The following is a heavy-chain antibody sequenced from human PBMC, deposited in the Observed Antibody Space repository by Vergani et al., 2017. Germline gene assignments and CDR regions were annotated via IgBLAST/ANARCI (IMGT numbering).Heavy chain of an antibody. CDR2: IFPSGNS. V-gene: IGHV4-30-2*01. Sequence: QVQLQESGPGLVKPSQTLSLTCTVSGGSFSTGGQSWNWIRQPPGKGPEWIGYIFPSGNSDYNPSLKNRVSISLDKSKNQFSLWVNSVTAADTAVYFCARASLRALVGYYYYMDVWGKGKTVVVSS. D-gene: IGHD3-16*02. J-gene: IGHJ6*03. CDR3: ARASLRALVGYYYYMDV. CDR1: GGSFSTGGQS.